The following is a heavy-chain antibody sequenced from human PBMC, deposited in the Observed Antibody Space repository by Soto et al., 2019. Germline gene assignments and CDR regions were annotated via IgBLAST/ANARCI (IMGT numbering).Heavy chain of an antibody. Sequence: PSETLSLTCTVSGDSVTNSYWSWIRQSPGKRLEWIGYISNIGNTNYNPSLKSRISISVDKSKNQFFLNLRSVTAADTAVYYCARRLGPRALVPWGQATLGTVST. D-gene: IGHD3-9*01. V-gene: IGHV4-59*08. CDR1: GDSVTNSY. CDR3: ARRLGPRALVP. CDR2: ISNIGNT. J-gene: IGHJ5*02.